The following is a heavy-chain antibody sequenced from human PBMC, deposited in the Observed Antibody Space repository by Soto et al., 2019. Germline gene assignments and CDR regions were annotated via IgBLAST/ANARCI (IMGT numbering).Heavy chain of an antibody. D-gene: IGHD6-19*01. J-gene: IGHJ4*02. CDR1: VIECSNYA. CDR3: AKDGNWLDVYFDV. V-gene: IGHV3-23*01. Sequence: WWSLRLSCGASVIECSNYAMSWCRQAPGKGLEWVSISSASGRSRYHADSVKGRFTISRDNSKNTLYLHMTNLRAEDTAVYYCAKDGNWLDVYFDVWGQGTPVTVSS. CDR2: SSASGRSR.